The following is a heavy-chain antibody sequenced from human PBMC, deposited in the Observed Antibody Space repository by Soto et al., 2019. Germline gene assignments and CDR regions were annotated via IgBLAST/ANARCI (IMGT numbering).Heavy chain of an antibody. CDR2: MNPNSGGS. Sequence: QVHLVQSGAEGKKPGAPVKVSCWASGYNFIAKNIHWVQQPPGLGLGWMGKMNPNSGGSDYAQEFQGRVTVTRDTSISTVYMELTSLKSDDTAVYYCARERHLNSPSDAFDLWGQGTMVIVSS. V-gene: IGHV1-2*02. J-gene: IGHJ3*01. CDR3: ARERHLNSPSDAFDL. CDR1: GYNFIAKN. D-gene: IGHD1-7*01.